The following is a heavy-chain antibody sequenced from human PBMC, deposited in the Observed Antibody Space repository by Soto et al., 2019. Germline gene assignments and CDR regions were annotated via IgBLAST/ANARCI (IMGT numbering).Heavy chain of an antibody. V-gene: IGHV4-39*01. CDR3: ARPSKVSCYAFDI. J-gene: IGHJ3*02. CDR1: GGSISSSSYY. Sequence: QLQLQESGPGLVKPSETLSLTCTGSGGSISSSSYYWGWIRQPPGKGLEWIASIYYSGSTYYNPSLQSRVTISVDTSKNHVSLKLSSVTAADTAVYYCARPSKVSCYAFDIWGEGTMVTVSS. D-gene: IGHD1-26*01. CDR2: IYYSGST.